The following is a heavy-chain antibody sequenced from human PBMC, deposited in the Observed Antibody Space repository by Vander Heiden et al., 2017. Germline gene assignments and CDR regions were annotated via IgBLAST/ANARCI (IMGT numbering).Heavy chain of an antibody. D-gene: IGHD2-15*01. CDR2: IDWDDDK. Sequence: QVTLKESGPALVKPTQTLTLTCTFSRFSLSTSGMRVSWIRQPPGKALEWLARIDWDDDKFYSTSLKTRLTISKDTSKNQVVLKMTNMDPVDTATYYCAGVAGYFHYWGQGTLVTVSS. CDR3: AGVAGYFHY. V-gene: IGHV2-70*04. CDR1: RFSLSTSGMR. J-gene: IGHJ1*01.